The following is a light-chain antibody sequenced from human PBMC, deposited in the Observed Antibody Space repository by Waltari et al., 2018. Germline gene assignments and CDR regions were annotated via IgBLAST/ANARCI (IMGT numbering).Light chain of an antibody. CDR2: KDS. V-gene: IGLV3-25*03. J-gene: IGLJ1*01. CDR1: ALPNQF. Sequence: SYALTQPSSVSVSPGQTATITCSGDALPNQFAYWYQKKPGQAPVLIIYKDSRRASGIRERLSGSTSGTTVTLTIIGVQEEDEADDYCHSSDTSGADVFGPGTKVIVL. CDR3: HSSDTSGADV.